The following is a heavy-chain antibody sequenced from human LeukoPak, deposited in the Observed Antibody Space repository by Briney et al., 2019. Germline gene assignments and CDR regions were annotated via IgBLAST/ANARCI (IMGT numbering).Heavy chain of an antibody. CDR1: GYTFTSYY. CDR3: ARDNSVGDNAWWFDP. J-gene: IGHJ5*02. Sequence: ASVKVSCKASGYTFTSYYIHWVRQAPGQGLEWMGIINPSDGSTSYAQKFQGRVTMTRDMSTSTDYMELSSLRSEDTAIYYCARDNSVGDNAWWFDPWGQGTLVTVSS. D-gene: IGHD1-26*01. CDR2: INPSDGST. V-gene: IGHV1-46*01.